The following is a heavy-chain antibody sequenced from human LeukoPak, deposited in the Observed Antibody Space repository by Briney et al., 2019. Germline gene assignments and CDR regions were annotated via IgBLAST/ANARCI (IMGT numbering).Heavy chain of an antibody. Sequence: ASVKVSCKVSGYTLTELSMHWVRQAPGKGLEWMGGFDPEDGETIYAQKFQGRVTMTEDTSTDTAYMELSSLRSEDTAAYYCATDLSGYYDSSGSYWGQGTLVTVYS. V-gene: IGHV1-24*01. J-gene: IGHJ4*02. CDR1: GYTLTELS. D-gene: IGHD3-22*01. CDR2: FDPEDGET. CDR3: ATDLSGYYDSSGSY.